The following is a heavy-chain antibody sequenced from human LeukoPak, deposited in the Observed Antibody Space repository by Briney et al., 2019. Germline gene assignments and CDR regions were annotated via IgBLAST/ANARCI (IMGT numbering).Heavy chain of an antibody. CDR1: GGSISSYY. D-gene: IGHD2-2*01. J-gene: IGHJ6*02. V-gene: IGHV4-59*01. CDR2: IYYSGST. Sequence: SETLSLTCTVSGGSISSYYWSWIRQPPGKGLEWIGYIYYSGSTNYNPSLKSRVTISVDTSKNQFSLKLSSVTAADTAVYYCARDRIVVVPAAPYYYYYGMDVWGQGTTVTVSS. CDR3: ARDRIVVVPAAPYYYYYGMDV.